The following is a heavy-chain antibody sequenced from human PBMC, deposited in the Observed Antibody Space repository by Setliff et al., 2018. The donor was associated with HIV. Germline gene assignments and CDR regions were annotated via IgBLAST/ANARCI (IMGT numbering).Heavy chain of an antibody. CDR3: GRDIGGAASYNPLDF. CDR2: ISSDAGNI. J-gene: IGHJ4*02. V-gene: IGHV3-74*01. D-gene: IGHD3-16*01. Sequence: GGSLRLSCAASGFSFSNYWMHWVRQVPGKGLVWVSRISSDAGNIVYADSVKGRFTISRDNAKNTLYLQMNSLRGEDTALYYCGRDIGGAASYNPLDFWGQGTLVTVSS. CDR1: GFSFSNYW.